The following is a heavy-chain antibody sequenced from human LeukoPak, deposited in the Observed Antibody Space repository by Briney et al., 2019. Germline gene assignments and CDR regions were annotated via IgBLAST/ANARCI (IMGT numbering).Heavy chain of an antibody. Sequence: GGSLRLSCAASGFTFSSYGMHWVRQAPGKGLEWVAFIRYDGSNKYYADSVKGRFTISRDNSKNTLYLQMNSLRAEDTAVYYCARVGGGLDYGDYPSPIDYWGQGTLVTVSS. CDR3: ARVGGGLDYGDYPSPIDY. D-gene: IGHD4-17*01. CDR1: GFTFSSYG. V-gene: IGHV3-30*02. J-gene: IGHJ4*02. CDR2: IRYDGSNK.